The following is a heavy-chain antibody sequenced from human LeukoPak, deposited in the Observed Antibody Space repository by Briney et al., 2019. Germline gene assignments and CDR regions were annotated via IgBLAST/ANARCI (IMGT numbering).Heavy chain of an antibody. CDR2: IYTSGTT. CDR1: GGSVRRGNYY. J-gene: IGHJ6*03. D-gene: IGHD6-6*01. V-gene: IGHV4-61*02. Sequence: SQTLSLTCTVSGGSVRRGNYYWTWIRQPAGSGLEWIGRIYTSGTTDYNPSLRTRVTISVDASRNQFSLNLSSVTAADTAVYYCAGWSGSVTARNYYYYMDVWGEGTTVTVSS. CDR3: AGWSGSVTARNYYYYMDV.